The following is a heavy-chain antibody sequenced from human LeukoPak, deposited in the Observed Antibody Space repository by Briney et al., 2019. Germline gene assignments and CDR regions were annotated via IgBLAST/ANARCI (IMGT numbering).Heavy chain of an antibody. D-gene: IGHD4-17*01. V-gene: IGHV1-18*01. CDR1: GYTFTSYG. Sequence: ASVNVSCKASGYTFTSYGISWVRQAPGQGLEWMGWISAYNGSTNYAQKLQGRVTMTTDTSTSTAHMELRSLRSDDTAVYYCARGATVTTYDYWGQGTLVTVSS. CDR2: ISAYNGST. J-gene: IGHJ4*02. CDR3: ARGATVTTYDY.